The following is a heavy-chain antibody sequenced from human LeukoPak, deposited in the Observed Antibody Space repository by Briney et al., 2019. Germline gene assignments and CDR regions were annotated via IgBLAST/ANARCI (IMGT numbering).Heavy chain of an antibody. CDR2: ISHSGST. D-gene: IGHD5-12*01. V-gene: IGHV4-34*01. J-gene: IGHJ4*02. CDR1: GGSFSGYY. Sequence: SETLSLTCAVYGGSFSGYYWSWIRQPPGKGLEWIGEISHSGSTNYNPSLKSRVTISVDMSKNQFSLKLSSVTAADTAVYYCARSLVARPYDYWGQGTLVTVSS. CDR3: ARSLVARPYDY.